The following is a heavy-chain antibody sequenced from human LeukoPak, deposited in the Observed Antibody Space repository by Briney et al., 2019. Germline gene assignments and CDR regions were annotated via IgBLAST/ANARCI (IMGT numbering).Heavy chain of an antibody. CDR3: AKDLSGDDCSSTSCYISWFDP. J-gene: IGHJ5*02. CDR2: ISGSGGST. Sequence: GGSLRLSCAASGFTFSSYAMSWVRQAPGKGLEWVSAISGSGGSTYYADSVKGRFTISRDNSKNTLYLQMNSLRAEDTAVYYCAKDLSGDDCSSTSCYISWFDPWGQGTLVTVSS. V-gene: IGHV3-23*01. D-gene: IGHD2-2*02. CDR1: GFTFSSYA.